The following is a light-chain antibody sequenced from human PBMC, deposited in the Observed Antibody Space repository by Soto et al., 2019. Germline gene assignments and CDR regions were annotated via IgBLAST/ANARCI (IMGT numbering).Light chain of an antibody. J-gene: IGKJ1*01. Sequence: EIVLTQSPATLSVSLGERATLSCRASQSIGSDLVWYQQKPGQAPRLLIYGAYARATGIPARFSGSGSGTEFTLTISSLQSEDFAVYYCQQYNNWPRTFGQGTKVEIK. CDR1: QSIGSD. V-gene: IGKV3-15*01. CDR2: GAY. CDR3: QQYNNWPRT.